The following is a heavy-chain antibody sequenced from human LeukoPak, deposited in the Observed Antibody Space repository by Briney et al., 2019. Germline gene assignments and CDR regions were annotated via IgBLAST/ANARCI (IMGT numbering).Heavy chain of an antibody. CDR1: GFTFSSYS. Sequence: GGSLRLSCAASGFTFSSYSMNWVRQAPGKGLEWVSSISSSSSYIYYADSLKGRFTISGDNAKNSLYLQMNSLRAEDTAVYYCASSITISLSYYFDYWGQGTLVTVSS. J-gene: IGHJ4*02. V-gene: IGHV3-21*01. CDR3: ASSITISLSYYFDY. D-gene: IGHD3-3*01. CDR2: ISSSSSYI.